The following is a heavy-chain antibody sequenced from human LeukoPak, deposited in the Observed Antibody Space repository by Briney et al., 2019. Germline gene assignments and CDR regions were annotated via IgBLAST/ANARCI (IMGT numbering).Heavy chain of an antibody. V-gene: IGHV4-31*03. CDR3: ARDPRSYHYYGMDV. J-gene: IGHJ6*02. CDR1: GGSISSGGYY. Sequence: SQTLSLTCTVSGGSISSGGYYWSWIRQHPGKGLEWIGYIYYSGSTYYNPSLKSRVTISVDTSKNQFSLKLSSVTAAGTAVYYCARDPRSYHYYGMDVWGQGTTVTVSS. D-gene: IGHD6-6*01. CDR2: IYYSGST.